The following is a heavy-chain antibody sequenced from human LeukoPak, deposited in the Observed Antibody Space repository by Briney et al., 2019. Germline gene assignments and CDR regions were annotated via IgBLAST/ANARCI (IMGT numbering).Heavy chain of an antibody. V-gene: IGHV3-21*01. CDR3: AKDRRYNWNYRDPCLDY. D-gene: IGHD1-7*01. CDR2: ISGSNSYI. J-gene: IGHJ4*02. CDR1: GFTFNSYS. Sequence: GGSLRLSCAASGFTFNSYSMNWVRQAPGKGLEWVSSISGSNSYIYYADSMKGRFTISRDNAKNSLYLQMNSLRAEDTAVYCCAKDRRYNWNYRDPCLDYWGQGTLVTVSS.